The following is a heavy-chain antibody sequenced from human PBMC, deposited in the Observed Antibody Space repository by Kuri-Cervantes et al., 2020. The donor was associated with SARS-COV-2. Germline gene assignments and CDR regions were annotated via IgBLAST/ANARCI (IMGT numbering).Heavy chain of an antibody. CDR3: ARHGNSYCSSTSCSYNYYYYYMDV. Sequence: SETLSLTCTVSGGSISSYYWSWIRQPPGEGLEWIGSIYYSGSTRYNPSLKSRVTLSVDTSKNQFSLKPSSVTAADTAVYYCARHGNSYCSSTSCSYNYYYYYMDVWGKGTTVTVSS. CDR2: IYYSGST. V-gene: IGHV4-59*08. J-gene: IGHJ6*03. CDR1: GGSISSYY. D-gene: IGHD2-2*01.